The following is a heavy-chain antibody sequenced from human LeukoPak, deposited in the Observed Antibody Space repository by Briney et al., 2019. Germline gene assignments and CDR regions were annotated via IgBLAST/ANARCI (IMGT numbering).Heavy chain of an antibody. Sequence: AGGSLRLSCAASGFTFSSYGMHWVRQAPGKGLEWVAVISYDGSNKYYADSVKGRFTISRDNSKNTLYLQMNSLGAEDTAVYYCAKDSINTYYYDSSAPRWGQGTLVTVSS. J-gene: IGHJ4*02. CDR2: ISYDGSNK. CDR1: GFTFSSYG. CDR3: AKDSINTYYYDSSAPR. D-gene: IGHD3-22*01. V-gene: IGHV3-30*18.